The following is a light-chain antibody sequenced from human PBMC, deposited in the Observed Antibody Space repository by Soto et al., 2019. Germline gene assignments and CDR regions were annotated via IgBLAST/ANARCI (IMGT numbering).Light chain of an antibody. Sequence: IQMTQSPSSLSASVGDRVTITCRASQDIGDDLGWYQHKPGKAPKLLIYDASNLEAGVPSRFRGSGSGTDFTFTISRLQPEDIATYYCQQYENLPTFGQGTRLEIK. CDR1: QDIGDD. J-gene: IGKJ5*01. CDR2: DAS. V-gene: IGKV1-33*01. CDR3: QQYENLPT.